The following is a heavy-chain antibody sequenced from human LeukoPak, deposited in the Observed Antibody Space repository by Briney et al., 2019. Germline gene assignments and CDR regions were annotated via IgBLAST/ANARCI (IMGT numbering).Heavy chain of an antibody. CDR1: GGSFSGYY. J-gene: IGHJ4*02. CDR2: INHSGST. Sequence: KASETLSLTCAVYGGSFSGYYWSWIRQPPGKGLEWIGEINHSGSTNYNPSLKSRVTISVDTSKNQFSLKLSSVTAADTAVYYGVGYYSSGSSLDYWGQGTLVTVSS. V-gene: IGHV4-34*01. CDR3: VGYYSSGSSLDY. D-gene: IGHD3-10*01.